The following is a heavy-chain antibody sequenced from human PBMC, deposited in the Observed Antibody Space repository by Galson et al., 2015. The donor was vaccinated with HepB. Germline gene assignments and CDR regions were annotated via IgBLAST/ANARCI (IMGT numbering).Heavy chain of an antibody. CDR2: IKSKTDGGTT. CDR3: SNSLEY. Sequence: SLRLSCAGSGFTFSSKGMSWVRQAPGKGLEWVGCIKSKTDGGTTSYAAPVRGRFIISRDDSTNTVYLQMNSLKTEDTALYYCSNSLEYWGQGTLVTVSS. D-gene: IGHD2/OR15-2a*01. CDR1: GFTFSSKG. V-gene: IGHV3-15*01. J-gene: IGHJ4*02.